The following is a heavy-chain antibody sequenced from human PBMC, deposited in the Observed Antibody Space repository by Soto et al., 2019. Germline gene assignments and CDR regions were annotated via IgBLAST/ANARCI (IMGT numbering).Heavy chain of an antibody. V-gene: IGHV3-21*01. CDR3: ASLIAARPRQTFDI. CDR1: GFTFSSYS. J-gene: IGHJ3*02. Sequence: GGSLRLSCAASGFTFSSYSMNWVRQAPGKGLEWVSSISSSSSYIYYADSVKGRFTISRDNAKNSLYLQMNSLRAEDTAVYYCASLIAARPRQTFDIWGQGTMVTVSS. D-gene: IGHD6-6*01. CDR2: ISSSSSYI.